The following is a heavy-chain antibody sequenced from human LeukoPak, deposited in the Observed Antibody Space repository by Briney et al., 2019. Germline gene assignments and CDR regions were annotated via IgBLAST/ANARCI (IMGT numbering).Heavy chain of an antibody. CDR2: INHSGST. V-gene: IGHV4-34*01. J-gene: IGHJ3*02. Sequence: PSETLSLTCAVYGGSFSGYYWSWIRQPPGKGLEWIGEINHSGSTNYNPSLKSRVTISVDTSKNQFSLKLSSVTAADTAVYYCARARAGIAARPSAGDAFDIWGQGTMVTVSS. D-gene: IGHD6-6*01. CDR3: ARARAGIAARPSAGDAFDI. CDR1: GGSFSGYY.